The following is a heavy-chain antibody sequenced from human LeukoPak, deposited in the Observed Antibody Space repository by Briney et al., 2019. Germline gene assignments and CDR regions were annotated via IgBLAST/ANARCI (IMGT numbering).Heavy chain of an antibody. CDR2: ISVSGSGGST. Sequence: GGSLRLSCAASGFTFSSYAMSWVRQAPGKGLEWVSSISVSGSGGSTYYADSVKGRFTISRDDSKNTLYLQMNSLRAEDTAVYYCARPMYYYDSSGSLAVWGQGTTVTVTS. J-gene: IGHJ6*02. CDR3: ARPMYYYDSSGSLAV. D-gene: IGHD3-22*01. V-gene: IGHV3-23*01. CDR1: GFTFSSYA.